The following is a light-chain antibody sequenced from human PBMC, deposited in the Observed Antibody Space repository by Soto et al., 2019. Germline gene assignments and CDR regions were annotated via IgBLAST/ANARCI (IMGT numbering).Light chain of an antibody. CDR2: DDA. CDR3: GSWDSSLSAHV. CDR1: SSNIGGNS. J-gene: IGLJ1*01. V-gene: IGLV1-51*01. Sequence: QSVLTQPPSVSAAPGQRVTISCSGSSSNIGGNSVSWYQQLPGTAPKLLMYDDAKRPSGIPDRFSGSKSGTSATLGITGFQTGDEADYYCGSWDSSLSAHVFGTGTKVTVL.